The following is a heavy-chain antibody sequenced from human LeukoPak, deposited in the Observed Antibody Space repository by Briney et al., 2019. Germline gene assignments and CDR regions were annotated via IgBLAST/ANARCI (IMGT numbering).Heavy chain of an antibody. CDR2: IYPGDSDT. Sequence: GESLKISCKGSGYSFTSYWIGWVRQMPGKGLEWMGNIYPGDSDTRYSPSFQGQVTISADKSISTAYLQWSSLKASDTAMYYCARGGAVAGPDDAFDIWGQGTMVTVSS. V-gene: IGHV5-51*01. D-gene: IGHD6-19*01. CDR3: ARGGAVAGPDDAFDI. J-gene: IGHJ3*02. CDR1: GYSFTSYW.